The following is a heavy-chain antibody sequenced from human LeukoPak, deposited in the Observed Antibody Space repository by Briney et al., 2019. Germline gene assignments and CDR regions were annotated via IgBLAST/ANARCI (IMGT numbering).Heavy chain of an antibody. D-gene: IGHD3-10*01. Sequence: SETLSLTCTVSGYSISNGYYWGWIRQPPGKGLEWIGNIYHSGSAYYNPSLKSRVTISVDTSKNQFSLKLSSVTAADTAVYYCARLSITMVRGVIMYYYMDVWGKGTTVTVSS. V-gene: IGHV4-38-2*02. CDR2: IYHSGSA. CDR1: GYSISNGYY. CDR3: ARLSITMVRGVIMYYYMDV. J-gene: IGHJ6*03.